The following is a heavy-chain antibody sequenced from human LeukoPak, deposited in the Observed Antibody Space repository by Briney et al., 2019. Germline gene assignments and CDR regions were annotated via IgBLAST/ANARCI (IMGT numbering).Heavy chain of an antibody. CDR2: ISAYNGNT. CDR3: ARATYNWNSPPDY. V-gene: IGHV1-18*01. J-gene: IGHJ4*02. CDR1: GYTFTSYG. Sequence: ASVKVSCKASGYTFTSYGISCVRQAPGQRLECMGWISAYNGNTNYAQKLQGRVTMTTDTSTSTAYMELRSLRSDDTAVYHCARATYNWNSPPDYWGQGTLVTVSS. D-gene: IGHD1-20*01.